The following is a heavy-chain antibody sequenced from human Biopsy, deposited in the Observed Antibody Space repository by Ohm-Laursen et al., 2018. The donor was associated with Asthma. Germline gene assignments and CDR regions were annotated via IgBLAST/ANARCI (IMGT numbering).Heavy chain of an antibody. V-gene: IGHV1-2*02. CDR1: GYTVTRYA. CDR3: ARGQKSPGDRWFDP. Sequence: ASVKVSCKASGYTVTRYAINWVRQAPGQGLEWMGWINTNSGGTNYAQKFQGRVTMTSDTSISTAYMELSRLRSDDTALYYCARGQKSPGDRWFDPWGQGTLVTVSS. D-gene: IGHD7-27*01. CDR2: INTNSGGT. J-gene: IGHJ5*02.